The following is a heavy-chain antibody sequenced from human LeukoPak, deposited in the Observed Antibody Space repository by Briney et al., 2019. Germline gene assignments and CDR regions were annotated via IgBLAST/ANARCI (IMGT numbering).Heavy chain of an antibody. D-gene: IGHD4-11*01. CDR1: GGSISSHY. J-gene: IGHJ4*02. V-gene: IGHV4-59*11. Sequence: SGTLSLTCTVSGGSISSHYWSWIRQPPGKGLEWIGYIYYSGSTNYNPSLKSRVTISVDTSKNQFSLKLSSVTAADTAVYYCARVDFYDLAAVSTVFDYWGQGTLVTVSS. CDR3: ARVDFYDLAAVSTVFDY. CDR2: IYYSGST.